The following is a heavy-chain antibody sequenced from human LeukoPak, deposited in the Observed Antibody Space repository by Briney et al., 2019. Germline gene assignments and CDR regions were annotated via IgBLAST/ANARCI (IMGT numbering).Heavy chain of an antibody. CDR3: VNIAAADLNY. Sequence: PGGSLRLSCAASGFTFSSYGMHWVRQAPGKGLEWVAVISYDGSNKYYADSVKGRFTISRDNSKNTLYLQMNSLRAEDTAVYYCVNIAAADLNYWGQGTLVTVSS. CDR1: GFTFSSYG. V-gene: IGHV3-30*18. CDR2: ISYDGSNK. D-gene: IGHD6-13*01. J-gene: IGHJ4*02.